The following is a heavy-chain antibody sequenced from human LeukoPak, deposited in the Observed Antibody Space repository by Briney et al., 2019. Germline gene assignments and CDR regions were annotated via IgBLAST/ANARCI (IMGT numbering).Heavy chain of an antibody. Sequence: SQTLSLTCNVSGVSVSDGRYYWTWIRQHPGKGLEWIGYKYYSGNTNYNPSFKSRVTVSVDTSKNQLSLRLTSVAAADTAIYYCARQPSATAAFDIWGQGTMVIVSS. J-gene: IGHJ3*02. CDR1: GVSVSDGRYY. CDR3: ARQPSATAAFDI. D-gene: IGHD5-18*01. V-gene: IGHV4-61*01. CDR2: KYYSGNT.